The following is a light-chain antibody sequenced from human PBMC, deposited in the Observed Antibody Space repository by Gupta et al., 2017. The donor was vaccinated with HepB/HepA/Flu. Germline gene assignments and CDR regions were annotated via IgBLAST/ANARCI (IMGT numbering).Light chain of an antibody. CDR1: QDIHSW. Sequence: DIQMTQSPSTLSASIGDRITITCRASQDIHSWLAWYQQKPGKAPKLLIYKSSSFKDGVPSRFSGSGSEXDYTLTXNCLQADDIANYYCQQYDTHWTFGXGTKVEI. J-gene: IGKJ1*01. CDR3: QQYDTHWT. CDR2: KSS. V-gene: IGKV1-5*03.